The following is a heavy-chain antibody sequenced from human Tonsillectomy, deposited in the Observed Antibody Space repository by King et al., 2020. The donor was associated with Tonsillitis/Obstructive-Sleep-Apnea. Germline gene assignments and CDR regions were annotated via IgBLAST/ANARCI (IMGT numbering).Heavy chain of an antibody. V-gene: IGHV4-31*03. J-gene: IGHJ4*02. CDR3: ARGRVVTAIRAYYFGY. CDR2: IYYSGST. D-gene: IGHD2-21*02. Sequence: VQLQESGPGLVKPSQTLSLTCTVSGGSISSGGYYWSWIRQHPGKGLEWIGYIYYSGSTYYNPSLKSRVTISVDTSKNQFSLKLSSVTAADTAVYYCARGRVVTAIRAYYFGYWGQGTLVTVSS. CDR1: GGSISSGGYY.